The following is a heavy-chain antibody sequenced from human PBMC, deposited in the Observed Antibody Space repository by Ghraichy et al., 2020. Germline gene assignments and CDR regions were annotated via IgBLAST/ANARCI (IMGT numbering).Heavy chain of an antibody. CDR2: INPDSDNS. CDR3: ARWSGYRYGSSYYYNFDV. V-gene: IGHV1-8*01. CDR1: GYTFTNYD. D-gene: IGHD5-18*01. J-gene: IGHJ6*02. Sequence: ASVKVSCKASGYTFTNYDINWVRQATGQGLEWMGWINPDSDNSGYALKFQGRITMTRNTSISTAFMELSSLKSEDTAVYYCARWSGYRYGSSYYYNFDVWGQGTTVTVSS.